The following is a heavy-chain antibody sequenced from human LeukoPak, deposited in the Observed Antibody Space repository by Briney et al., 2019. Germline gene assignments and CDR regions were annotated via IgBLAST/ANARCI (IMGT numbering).Heavy chain of an antibody. Sequence: ASVKVSCKTSGYPFISYGLSWVRQAPGQGLEWMGWISAYNGDTNYAQRLQGRVTMTTDTSTTTAYMELRGLRSDDTAVYYCARVFYFYDTSGPQYSFDYWGQGTLVTVSS. V-gene: IGHV1-18*04. D-gene: IGHD3-22*01. J-gene: IGHJ4*02. CDR2: ISAYNGDT. CDR1: GYPFISYG. CDR3: ARVFYFYDTSGPQYSFDY.